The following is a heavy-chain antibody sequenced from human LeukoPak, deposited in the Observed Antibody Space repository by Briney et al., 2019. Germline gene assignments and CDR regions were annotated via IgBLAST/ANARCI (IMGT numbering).Heavy chain of an antibody. D-gene: IGHD6-19*01. CDR2: IYYSGST. CDR3: ARYDVGWYYFDY. Sequence: SETLSLTCTVSGGSISSSSYYWGWIRQPPGKGLEWIGSIYYSGSTYYNPSLKSRVTISVDTSKNQFSLKLSSVTAADTAVYYCARYDVGWYYFDYWGQGTLVTVSS. CDR1: GGSISSSSYY. J-gene: IGHJ4*02. V-gene: IGHV4-39*07.